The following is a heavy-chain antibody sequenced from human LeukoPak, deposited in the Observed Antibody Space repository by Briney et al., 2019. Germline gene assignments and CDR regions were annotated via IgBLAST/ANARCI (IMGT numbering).Heavy chain of an antibody. V-gene: IGHV4-59*01. CDR3: ARASLLDNSSGWLIDY. CDR2: IYYSVST. Sequence: SETLSLTCTVSGGSISNYYWSWIRQPPGKGLEWIGYIYYSVSTKYSPSFKSRVTISIDTPKNQFSLRLSSVTAADTAVYYCARASLLDNSSGWLIDYWGQGTLVSVSS. J-gene: IGHJ4*02. D-gene: IGHD6-19*01. CDR1: GGSISNYY.